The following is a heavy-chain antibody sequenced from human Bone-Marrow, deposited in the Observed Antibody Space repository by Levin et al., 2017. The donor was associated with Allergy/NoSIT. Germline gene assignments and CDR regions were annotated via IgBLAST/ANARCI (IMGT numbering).Heavy chain of an antibody. V-gene: IGHV4-30-4*01. CDR2: IYHSGTA. D-gene: IGHD3-3*01. J-gene: IGHJ5*02. Sequence: CSVSGGSISSGDYYWSWIRQSPGKGLEWIGYIYHSGTAYYNPSLKSRVTISPDTSRNQFSLTLASVTATDTAVYYCTRVLPTRVFGVVKNLWFDPWGQGTLVIVSS. CDR1: GGSISSGDYY. CDR3: TRVLPTRVFGVVKNLWFDP.